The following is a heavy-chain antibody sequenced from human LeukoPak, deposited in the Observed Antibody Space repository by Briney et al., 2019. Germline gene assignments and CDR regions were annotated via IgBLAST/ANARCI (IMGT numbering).Heavy chain of an antibody. D-gene: IGHD4-17*01. V-gene: IGHV4-61*01. Sequence: PSETLSLTCTVSGGSNSSSTYYWSWIRQPPGKGLEWIGYIYYSGRNDYNPSLKSRLTISLDTSKNQFSLRLSSVTAADTAVYYCARVTVTANAFDIWGQGTMVTVSS. CDR1: GGSNSSSTYY. J-gene: IGHJ3*02. CDR3: ARVTVTANAFDI. CDR2: IYYSGRN.